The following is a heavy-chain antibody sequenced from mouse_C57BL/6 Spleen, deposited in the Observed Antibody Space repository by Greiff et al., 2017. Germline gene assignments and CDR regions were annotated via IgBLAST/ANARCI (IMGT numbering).Heavy chain of an antibody. J-gene: IGHJ4*01. V-gene: IGHV1-69*01. CDR2: IDPSDSYT. Sequence: QVQLQQPGAELVMPGASVKLSCKASGYTFTSYWMHWVKQRPGQGLEWIGEIDPSDSYTNYNQKFKGKSTLTVDKSSSTAYMQLSSLTSEDSAVDDCARRKSYDGYYGGMDYWGQGPSVTVSS. CDR1: GYTFTSYW. CDR3: ARRKSYDGYYGGMDY. D-gene: IGHD2-3*01.